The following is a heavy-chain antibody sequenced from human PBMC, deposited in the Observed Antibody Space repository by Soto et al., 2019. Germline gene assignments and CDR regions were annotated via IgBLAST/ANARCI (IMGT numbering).Heavy chain of an antibody. CDR1: GGSMTNYY. V-gene: IGHV4-59*01. CDR3: ARDGGATVTK. CDR2: IHYSGST. D-gene: IGHD4-17*01. J-gene: IGHJ4*02. Sequence: QVQLQESGPGLVKPSETLSLTCTVSGGSMTNYYWTWIRQPPGKGLEWIGYIHYSGSTNYNPSLESRVTISVDTSKNQFSLKLSSVTAADTAVYYCARDGGATVTKWGQGTLVTVSS.